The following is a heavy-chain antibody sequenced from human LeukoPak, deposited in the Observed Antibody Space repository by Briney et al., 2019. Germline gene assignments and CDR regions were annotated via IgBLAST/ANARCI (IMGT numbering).Heavy chain of an antibody. Sequence: SVKVSCKASGYSFTSYGISWVRQAPGQGLEWMGGIIPIFDTANYAQKFQGRVTITADESTSTAYMELSSLRSEDTAVYYCARDHLPQLPLDYWGQGTLVTVSS. CDR1: GYSFTSYG. CDR3: ARDHLPQLPLDY. CDR2: IIPIFDTA. D-gene: IGHD2-2*01. V-gene: IGHV1-69*13. J-gene: IGHJ4*02.